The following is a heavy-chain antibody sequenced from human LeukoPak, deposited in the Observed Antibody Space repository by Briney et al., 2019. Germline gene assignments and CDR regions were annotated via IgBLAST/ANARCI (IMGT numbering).Heavy chain of an antibody. J-gene: IGHJ4*02. D-gene: IGHD2-15*01. V-gene: IGHV3-21*06. Sequence: GGSLRLSCATSGFIFSTYSLNWVRQAPGKGLEWVSSITGSSNFIYYADSVKGRFTISRDNAKNSLFLQMNSLRAEDTAMYYCARSEDYCSGGSCYAHWGQGILVTVSS. CDR2: ITGSSNFI. CDR1: GFIFSTYS. CDR3: ARSEDYCSGGSCYAH.